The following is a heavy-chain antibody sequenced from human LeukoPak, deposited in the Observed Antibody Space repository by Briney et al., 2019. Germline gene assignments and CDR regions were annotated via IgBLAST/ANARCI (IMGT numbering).Heavy chain of an antibody. J-gene: IGHJ3*02. V-gene: IGHV1-69*04. CDR3: ARDFTQTVEMATIDAFDI. CDR1: GGTSSSYA. CDR2: IIPILGIA. D-gene: IGHD5-24*01. Sequence: SVKVSCKASGGTSSSYAISWVGQAPGQGLEWMGRIIPILGIANYAQKFQGRVTITADKSTSTAYMELSSLRSEDTAVYYCARDFTQTVEMATIDAFDIWGQGTMVTVSS.